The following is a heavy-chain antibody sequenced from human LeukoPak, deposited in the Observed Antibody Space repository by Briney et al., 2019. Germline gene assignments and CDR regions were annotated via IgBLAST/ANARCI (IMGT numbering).Heavy chain of an antibody. J-gene: IGHJ4*02. Sequence: GGSLRLSCVDSGFTFTNAWMSWVRQAPGKGLEWIGRIKSKTDGETTNYAEPVRGRFTISRDDSRSAVYLQMNSLKIEDTAVYYRTTDLGTYYHGSQRLIPIDYWGQGTLVTVSS. CDR3: TTDLGTYYHGSQRLIPIDY. CDR2: IKSKTDGETT. V-gene: IGHV3-15*01. CDR1: GFTFTNAW. D-gene: IGHD3-10*01.